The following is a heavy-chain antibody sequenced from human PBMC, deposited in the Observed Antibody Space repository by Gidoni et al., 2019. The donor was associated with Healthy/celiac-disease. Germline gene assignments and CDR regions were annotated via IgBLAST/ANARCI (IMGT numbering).Heavy chain of an antibody. Sequence: AASGFTFSSYSMNWVRQAPGKGLEWVSSISSSSSYIYYADSVKGRFTISRDNAKNSLYLQMNSLRAEDTAVYYCARDRVIVVVPAAIGRDYYGMDVWGQGTTVTVSS. CDR3: ARDRVIVVVPAAIGRDYYGMDV. D-gene: IGHD2-2*02. V-gene: IGHV3-21*01. CDR1: GFTFSSYS. J-gene: IGHJ6*02. CDR2: ISSSSSYI.